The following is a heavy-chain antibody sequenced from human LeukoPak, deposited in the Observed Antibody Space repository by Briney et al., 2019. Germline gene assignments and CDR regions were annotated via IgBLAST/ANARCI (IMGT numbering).Heavy chain of an antibody. CDR1: GFRFSNFW. CDR2: IKPDGSAT. Sequence: PGGSLRLSCAASGFRFSNFWMSWVRQAPGKGLEWVANIKPDGSATNYVDSVKGRFTISRDNAKNSLDLQMNSLRAEDTAVYYCARGGGLSSWGQGTLVTVSS. D-gene: IGHD6-25*01. J-gene: IGHJ5*02. V-gene: IGHV3-7*01. CDR3: ARGGGLSS.